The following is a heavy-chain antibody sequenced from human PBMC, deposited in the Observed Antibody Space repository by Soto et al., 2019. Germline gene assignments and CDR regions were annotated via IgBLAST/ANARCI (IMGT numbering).Heavy chain of an antibody. CDR2: IKQDGSEK. V-gene: IGHV3-7*01. CDR3: AAYNFGGGFGY. Sequence: GGSLRLSCAASGFTFSSYWMSWVRQAPGKGLEWVANIKQDGSEKYYVDSVKGRFTISKDNAENSLYLQMNSLRAEDSAVYYCAAYNFGGGFGYWGQGTLVTVSS. D-gene: IGHD5-18*01. CDR1: GFTFSSYW. J-gene: IGHJ4*02.